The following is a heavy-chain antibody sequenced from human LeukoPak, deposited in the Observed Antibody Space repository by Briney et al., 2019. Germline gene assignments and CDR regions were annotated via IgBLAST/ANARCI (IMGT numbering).Heavy chain of an antibody. CDR3: ARGGLTIAEATTSWYLDY. J-gene: IGHJ4*02. CDR1: GFSFSIYG. Sequence: PVGSLRLSCATSGFSFSIYGMHWVRQAQGKGLEWVALTWYDGSNKNYADSVKGRFTISRDNSKNTLYLQMNSLRGEDTAVYYCARGGLTIAEATTSWYLDYWGQGTLVPVSS. D-gene: IGHD1-26*01. V-gene: IGHV3-33*01. CDR2: TWYDGSNK.